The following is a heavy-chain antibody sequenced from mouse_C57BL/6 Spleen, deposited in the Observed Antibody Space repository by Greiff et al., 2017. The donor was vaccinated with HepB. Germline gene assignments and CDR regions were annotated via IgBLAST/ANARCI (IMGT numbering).Heavy chain of an antibody. J-gene: IGHJ1*03. D-gene: IGHD2-1*01. V-gene: IGHV1-55*01. CDR3: ARGDYGSHGYFDV. Sequence: QVQLQQPGAELVKPGASVKMSCKASGYTFTSYWITWVKQRPGQGLEWIGDIYPGSGSTNYNEKFKSKATLTVDTTSSTAYMRLSSLTSEGSAVYYCARGDYGSHGYFDVWGTGTTVTVSS. CDR2: IYPGSGST. CDR1: GYTFTSYW.